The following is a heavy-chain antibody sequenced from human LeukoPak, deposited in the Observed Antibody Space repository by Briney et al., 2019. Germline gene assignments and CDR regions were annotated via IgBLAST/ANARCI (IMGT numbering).Heavy chain of an antibody. D-gene: IGHD2-15*01. V-gene: IGHV1-46*01. CDR2: INPSGGST. CDR1: GYTFTSYY. CDR3: ARAGYCSGGSCYSGWFDP. Sequence: ASVKVPCKASGYTFTSYYMHWVRQAPGQGLEWMGIINPSGGSTSYAQKFQGRVTMTRDTSTSTVYMELSSLRSEDTAVYYCARAGYCSGGSCYSGWFDPWGQGTLVTVSS. J-gene: IGHJ5*02.